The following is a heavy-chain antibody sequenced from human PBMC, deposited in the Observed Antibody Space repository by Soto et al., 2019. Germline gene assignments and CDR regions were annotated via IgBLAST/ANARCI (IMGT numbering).Heavy chain of an antibody. CDR1: GFTFSSYG. Sequence: QVQLVESGGGVVQPGRSLRLSCAASGFTFSSYGMHWVRQAPGKGLEWVAVISYEGSNKYYADSVKGRFTISRDNSKNTLYLQMNSLRAEDTAVYYSAQDRRPNYYYGMDVWGQGTTVTVSS. J-gene: IGHJ6*02. CDR3: AQDRRPNYYYGMDV. V-gene: IGHV3-30*18. CDR2: ISYEGSNK. D-gene: IGHD6-25*01.